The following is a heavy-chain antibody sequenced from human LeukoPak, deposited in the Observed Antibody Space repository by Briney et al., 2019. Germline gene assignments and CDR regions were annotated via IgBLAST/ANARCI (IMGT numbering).Heavy chain of an antibody. CDR1: EFTFSTYD. CDR2: IDTAGNT. V-gene: IGHV3-13*01. Sequence: PGGSLRLSCAASEFTFSTYDMHWVRLATGKGLEWVSTIDTAGNTWYPGSVKGRFTISRENAKNYLNLQMNSLRVGDTAVYYCARAKMPGIQTAGRVNYFDSWGQGTLVTVST. J-gene: IGHJ4*02. CDR3: ARAKMPGIQTAGRVNYFDS. D-gene: IGHD6-13*01.